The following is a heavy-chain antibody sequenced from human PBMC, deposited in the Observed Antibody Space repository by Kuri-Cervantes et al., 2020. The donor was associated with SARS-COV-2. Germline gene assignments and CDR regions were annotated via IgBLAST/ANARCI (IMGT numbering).Heavy chain of an antibody. CDR2: IYTSGST. V-gene: IGHV4-61*02. J-gene: IGHJ5*02. CDR1: GGSISSGSYY. Sequence: SETLSLTCTVSGGSISSGSYYWSWIRQPAGKGLEWIGRIYTSGSTNYNPSLKSRVTMSVDTSKNQFSLKLSSVTAADTAVYYCARDARYCSSTSCYWWFDPWGQGTLVTVSS. D-gene: IGHD2-2*01. CDR3: ARDARYCSSTSCYWWFDP.